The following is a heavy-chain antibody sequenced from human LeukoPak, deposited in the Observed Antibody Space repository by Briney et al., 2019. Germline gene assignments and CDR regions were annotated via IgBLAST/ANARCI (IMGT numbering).Heavy chain of an antibody. D-gene: IGHD3-3*01. CDR3: AKENYDFWSAYPPNYFDY. CDR2: ISSDGDTT. Sequence: GGSLSLSCAASGFTFSSYALSGVRQAPWKGVYWVSAISSDGDTTYYADSMKGRFTIFRDKSKNTLYMQMNSLRAEDTAVYYCAKENYDFWSAYPPNYFDYWGQGTLVTVSS. V-gene: IGHV3-23*01. CDR1: GFTFSSYA. J-gene: IGHJ4*02.